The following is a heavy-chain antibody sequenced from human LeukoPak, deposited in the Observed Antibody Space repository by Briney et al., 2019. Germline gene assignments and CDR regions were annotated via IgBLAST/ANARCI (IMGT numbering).Heavy chain of an antibody. CDR1: GGSISSGGYY. CDR3: ARATQREASDI. Sequence: SETLSLTCTVSGGSISSGGYYWSWIRQHPGKGLEWIGYIYYSGSTYYNPSLMSRVTISVDTSKNQFSLKLSSVTAADTAVYYCARATQREASDIWGQGTMVTVSS. V-gene: IGHV4-31*03. J-gene: IGHJ3*02. D-gene: IGHD1-26*01. CDR2: IYYSGST.